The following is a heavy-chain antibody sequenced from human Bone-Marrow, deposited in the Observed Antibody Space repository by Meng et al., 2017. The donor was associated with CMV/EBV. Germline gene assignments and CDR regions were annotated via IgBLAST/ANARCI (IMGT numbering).Heavy chain of an antibody. J-gene: IGHJ6*02. CDR3: ARNDIVVVPAANYYGMDV. CDR2: ISYDGSNK. V-gene: IGHV3-30*04. CDR1: GFTFDDYA. D-gene: IGHD2-2*01. Sequence: GESLKISCAASGFTFDDYAMHWVRQAPGKGLEWVAVISYDGSNKYYADSVKGRFTISRDNSKNTLYLQMNSLRAEDTAVYYCARNDIVVVPAANYYGMDVWGQGTTVTVSS.